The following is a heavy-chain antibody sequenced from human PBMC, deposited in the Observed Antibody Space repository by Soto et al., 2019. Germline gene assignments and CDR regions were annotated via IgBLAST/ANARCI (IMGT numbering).Heavy chain of an antibody. CDR2: IYYSGST. CDR1: GGSISSYY. CDR3: ARMQYQLLRTYYFDY. D-gene: IGHD2-2*01. Sequence: SETLSLTCTVSGGSISSYYWSWIRQPPGKGLEWIGYIYYSGSTNYNPSLKSRVTISVDTSKNQFSLKLSSVTAADTAVYYCARMQYQLLRTYYFDYWGQGTLVTVSS. V-gene: IGHV4-59*01. J-gene: IGHJ4*02.